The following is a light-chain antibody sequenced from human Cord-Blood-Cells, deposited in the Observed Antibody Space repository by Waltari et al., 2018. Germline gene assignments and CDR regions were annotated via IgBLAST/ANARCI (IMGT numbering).Light chain of an antibody. CDR1: QSISSW. CDR3: QQYNSYST. J-gene: IGKJ1*01. V-gene: IGKV1-5*01. CDR2: DAS. Sequence: DIQMTPSPSTLSASVGDRVTSTCRASQSISSWLAWYQQKPGKAPKLLIYDASSLESGVPSRFSGSGSGTEVTLTISRLQPDDFATYYCQQYNSYSTFGQGTKVEIK.